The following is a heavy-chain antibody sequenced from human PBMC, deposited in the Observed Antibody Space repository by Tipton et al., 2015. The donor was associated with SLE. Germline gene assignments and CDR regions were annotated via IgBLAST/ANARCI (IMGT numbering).Heavy chain of an antibody. V-gene: IGHV3-30*03. CDR3: AREVDGSGYYTDS. CDR2: ISYDGSTN. CDR1: GFTVSSYD. J-gene: IGHJ4*02. D-gene: IGHD3-22*01. Sequence: SLRLSCAASGFTVSSYDMHWVRQAPGKGLEWVSVISYDGSTNYDADAVNRRFTISRDNTKNTLYLQMNSLRAEDTAVYYCAREVDGSGYYTDSWGQGALVPVSS.